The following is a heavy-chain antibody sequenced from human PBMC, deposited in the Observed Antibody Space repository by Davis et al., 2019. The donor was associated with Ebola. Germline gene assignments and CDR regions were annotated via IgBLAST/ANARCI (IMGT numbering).Heavy chain of an antibody. V-gene: IGHV3-7*01. CDR2: IKQDESEK. Sequence: GGSLRLSCAASGFTFSSYWMSWVRQAPGKGLEWVANIKQDESEKYYGDSVKGRFTISRDNAENSLYLQMHGLRVEDTAIYYCARDFGFWSGYSSWGQGILVTVSA. CDR1: GFTFSSYW. J-gene: IGHJ4*02. D-gene: IGHD3-3*01. CDR3: ARDFGFWSGYSS.